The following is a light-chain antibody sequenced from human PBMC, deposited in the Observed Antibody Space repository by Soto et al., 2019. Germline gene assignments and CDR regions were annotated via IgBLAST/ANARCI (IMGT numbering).Light chain of an antibody. Sequence: SYVLTQPPSVSVAPGQTARITCGGNNIGSKNVHWYQQKPGQAPVRVVFDDSDRPSGISERFSGSNSGNTPTLTISRVEAGDEADYFCHVWDSRSEHFVFGAGTKLTVL. V-gene: IGLV3-21*02. CDR1: NIGSKN. CDR3: HVWDSRSEHFV. J-gene: IGLJ1*01. CDR2: DDS.